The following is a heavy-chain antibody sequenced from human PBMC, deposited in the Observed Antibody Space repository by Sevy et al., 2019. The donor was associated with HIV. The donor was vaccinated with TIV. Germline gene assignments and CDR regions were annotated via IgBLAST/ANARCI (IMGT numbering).Heavy chain of an antibody. J-gene: IGHJ6*02. CDR1: GYTFTSYG. CDR3: AREGGYSYGSNYYYYYGMDV. V-gene: IGHV1-18*01. CDR2: ISAYNGNT. D-gene: IGHD5-18*01. Sequence: ASVKVSCKASGYTFTSYGINWVRQAPGQGLEWMGWISAYNGNTNYAQKLQGRVTMTTDTSTSTAYMELRSLRSDDTAVYYCAREGGYSYGSNYYYYYGMDVWGQGTTVTVSS.